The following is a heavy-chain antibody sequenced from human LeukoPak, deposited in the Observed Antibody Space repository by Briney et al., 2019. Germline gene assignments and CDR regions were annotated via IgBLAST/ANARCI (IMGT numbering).Heavy chain of an antibody. CDR2: IYYSGST. J-gene: IGHJ3*02. V-gene: IGHV4-39*02. CDR1: GGSISSSSYY. D-gene: IGHD3-22*01. Sequence: SETLSLTCTVSGGSISSSSYYWGWIRQPPGKGLEWIGSIYYSGSTYYNPSLKSRVTISVDTSKNQFSLKLSSVTAADTAVYYCARDQWVGDYYDSSGWKRTFDIWGQGTMVTVSS. CDR3: ARDQWVGDYYDSSGWKRTFDI.